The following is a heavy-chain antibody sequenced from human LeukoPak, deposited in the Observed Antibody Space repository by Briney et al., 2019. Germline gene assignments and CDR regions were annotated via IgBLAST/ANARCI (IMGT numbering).Heavy chain of an antibody. CDR1: GFSLSGYW. J-gene: IGHJ4*02. D-gene: IGHD3-22*01. CDR3: AKGSYYDSSGSFYFDY. V-gene: IGHV3-23*01. Sequence: GGSLRLSCVASGFSLSGYWMYWVRQAPGKGLEWVSGISGSGDNTYYADSVKGRFTISRDNSKNTLYVQVNSLGTEDTAAYYCAKGSYYDSSGSFYFDYWGQGTLVTVSS. CDR2: ISGSGDNT.